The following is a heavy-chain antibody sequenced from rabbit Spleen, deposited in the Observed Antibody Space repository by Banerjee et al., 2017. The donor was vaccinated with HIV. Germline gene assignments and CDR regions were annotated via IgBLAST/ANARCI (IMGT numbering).Heavy chain of an antibody. Sequence: QSLEESGGDLVKPGASLTLTCTASGFSFSSSDYMCWVRQAPGKGLELIGCIYTGYSATTYYASWAKGQFTISRTSSTKVTLQMTSLTAADTATYFCARDLVAVIGWNFSLWGPGTLVTVS. CDR1: GFSFSSSDY. J-gene: IGHJ6*01. CDR2: IYTGYSATT. D-gene: IGHD1-1*01. CDR3: ARDLVAVIGWNFSL. V-gene: IGHV1S40*01.